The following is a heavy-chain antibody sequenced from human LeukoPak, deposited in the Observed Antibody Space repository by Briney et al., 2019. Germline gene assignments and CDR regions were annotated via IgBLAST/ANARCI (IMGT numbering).Heavy chain of an antibody. CDR3: ATAFDYGGNVFPNDAFDI. J-gene: IGHJ3*02. D-gene: IGHD4-23*01. CDR2: FDPEDGET. Sequence: ASVKVSCKVSGYTLTELSMHWVRQAPGKGLEWMGGFDPEDGETIYAQKFQGRVTMTEDTSTDTAYMELSSLRSEDTAVYYCATAFDYGGNVFPNDAFDIWGQGTMVTVPS. CDR1: GYTLTELS. V-gene: IGHV1-24*01.